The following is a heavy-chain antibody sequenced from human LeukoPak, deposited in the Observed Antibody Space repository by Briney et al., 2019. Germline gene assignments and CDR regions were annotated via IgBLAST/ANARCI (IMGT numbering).Heavy chain of an antibody. CDR3: VRDPDRREIDLDY. D-gene: IGHD1-14*01. CDR1: GYTFTDYY. V-gene: IGHV1-2*02. J-gene: IGHJ4*02. CDR2: INPNTGVT. Sequence: GASVKVSCKASGYTFTDYYIHWVRQAPGQGLEWLGFINPNTGVTDYPQDLQGRVTMTRDTSITTAYMELSRLTSDDTAVYYCVRDPDRREIDLDYWGQGTLVTVSS.